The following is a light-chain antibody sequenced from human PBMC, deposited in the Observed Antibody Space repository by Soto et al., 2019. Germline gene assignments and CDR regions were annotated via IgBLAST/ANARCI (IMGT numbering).Light chain of an antibody. V-gene: IGKV3D-15*01. CDR3: QQYDNWPLT. CDR1: QSISSK. Sequence: VVLTQSPATLSVSPGEGVTLSCRASQSISSKLAWYQQKPDQTPSLLIYGTSTRATGIPARFSGSGSGTEFTLAISSLQSEDFAVYYCQQYDNWPLTFGQGTKVDIK. CDR2: GTS. J-gene: IGKJ1*01.